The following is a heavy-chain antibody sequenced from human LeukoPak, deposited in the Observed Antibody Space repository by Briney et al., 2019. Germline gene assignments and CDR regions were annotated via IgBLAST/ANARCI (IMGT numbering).Heavy chain of an antibody. CDR2: INHSGST. CDR3: ARDWRAPT. V-gene: IGHV4-34*01. J-gene: IGHJ5*02. CDR1: GGSFSGYY. D-gene: IGHD3-3*01. Sequence: SETLPLTCAVYGGSFSGYYWSWIRQPPGKGLEWIGEINHSGSTNYNPSLKSRVTISVDTSKNQFSLKLSSVTAADTAVYYCARDWRAPTWGQGTLVTVSS.